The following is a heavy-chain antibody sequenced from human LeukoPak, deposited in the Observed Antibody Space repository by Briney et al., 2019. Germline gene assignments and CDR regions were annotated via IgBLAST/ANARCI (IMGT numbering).Heavy chain of an antibody. CDR1: GYTLTELS. D-gene: IGHD3-10*01. CDR3: ATDQVAGSGSYYYGMDV. Sequence: WASVKVSCKVSGYTLTELSMHWVRQAPGKGLEWMGGFDPEDGETIYAQKFQGRVTMTEDTSTDTAYMELSSLRSEDTAVYYCATDQVAGSGSYYYGMDVWGQGTTGTVSS. V-gene: IGHV1-24*01. J-gene: IGHJ6*02. CDR2: FDPEDGET.